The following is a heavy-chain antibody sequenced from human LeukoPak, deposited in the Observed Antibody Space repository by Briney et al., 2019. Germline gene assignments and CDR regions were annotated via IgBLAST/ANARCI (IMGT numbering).Heavy chain of an antibody. CDR1: GFTFSSFV. CDR2: ISGSSSYI. CDR3: AWGGISMVRGIMD. D-gene: IGHD3-10*01. Sequence: PGGSLRLSCAASGFTFSSFVMNWVRQVPGKGLEWVSSISGSSSYIHYADSVKGRFTISRDNAKNSLYLQMNSLRAEDTAVYYCAWGGISMVRGIMDWGQGTLVTVSS. V-gene: IGHV3-21*01. J-gene: IGHJ4*02.